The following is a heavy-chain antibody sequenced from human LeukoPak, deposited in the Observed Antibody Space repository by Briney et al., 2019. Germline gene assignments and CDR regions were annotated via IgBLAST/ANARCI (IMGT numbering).Heavy chain of an antibody. V-gene: IGHV1-69*06. CDR3: ARSSGILTGYPFDY. D-gene: IGHD3-9*01. CDR2: IIPIFGTA. CDR1: GGTFSSYA. J-gene: IGHJ4*02. Sequence: ASVKVSCKASGGTFSSYAISWVRQAPGQGLEWMGGIIPIFGTANYAQKFQGRVTITADKSTSTAYMELSSLRSEDTAVYYCARSSGILTGYPFDYWGQGTLVSVSS.